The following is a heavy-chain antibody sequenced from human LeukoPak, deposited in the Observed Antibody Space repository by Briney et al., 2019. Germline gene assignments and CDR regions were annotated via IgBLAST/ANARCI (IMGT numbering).Heavy chain of an antibody. CDR3: ARDGYCASASCHYGFYF. D-gene: IGHD2-2*03. CDR1: GFTFSIYS. CDR2: ISGSSRYI. V-gene: IGHV3-21*01. J-gene: IGHJ4*02. Sequence: GGSLRLSCAASGFTFSIYSMNWVRQAPGKGLEWVASISGSSRYIYYADSVEGRFTISRDNAKNSLYLQMNSLRAEDTAVYYCARDGYCASASCHYGFYFWGRGTVVSVSS.